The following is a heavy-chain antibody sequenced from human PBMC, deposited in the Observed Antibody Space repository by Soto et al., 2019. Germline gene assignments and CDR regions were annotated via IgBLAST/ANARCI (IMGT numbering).Heavy chain of an antibody. CDR1: GYTFTSYG. D-gene: IGHD3-10*01. J-gene: IGHJ6*02. CDR3: ARAPFRGVMENYYYYYGMDV. Sequence: QVQLVQSGAEVKKPGASVKVSCKASGYTFTSYGISWVRQAPGQGLEWMGWISAYNGNTNYAQKLQGRVTMTTDTSTSTAYMELRSLRSDDTAVYYCARAPFRGVMENYYYYYGMDVWGQGTTVTVSS. CDR2: ISAYNGNT. V-gene: IGHV1-18*04.